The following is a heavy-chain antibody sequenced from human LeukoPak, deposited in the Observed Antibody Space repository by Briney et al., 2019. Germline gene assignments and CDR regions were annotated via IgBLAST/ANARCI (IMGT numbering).Heavy chain of an antibody. CDR3: ARVSPDRINF. V-gene: IGHV1-8*02. D-gene: IGHD1-14*01. Sequence: ASVKVSCKASGYTFTSYYMHWVRQATGQGLEWMGWMNPNSGNRGYAQKFQGRVTMTRNSSISTAYMELSSLRSEDTAVYYCARVSPDRINFWGQGTLVTVSS. CDR1: GYTFTSYY. J-gene: IGHJ4*02. CDR2: MNPNSGNR.